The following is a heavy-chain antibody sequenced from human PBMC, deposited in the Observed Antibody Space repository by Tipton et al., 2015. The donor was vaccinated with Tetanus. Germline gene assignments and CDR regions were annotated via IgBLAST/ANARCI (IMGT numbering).Heavy chain of an antibody. D-gene: IGHD3-22*01. Sequence: TLSLTCTVSGGSISSGDYYWSWIRQPPGKGLEWIGYIYYRGSTYYNPSLKSRVTISVDTSKNQFSLKLSSVTAADTAVYYCAREGYYDSSGEIDYWGQGTLVTVSS. CDR3: AREGYYDSSGEIDY. CDR1: GGSISSGDYY. CDR2: IYYRGST. J-gene: IGHJ4*02. V-gene: IGHV4-30-4*01.